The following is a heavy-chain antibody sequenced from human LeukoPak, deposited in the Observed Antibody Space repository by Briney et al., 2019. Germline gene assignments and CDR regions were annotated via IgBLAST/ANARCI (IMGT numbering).Heavy chain of an antibody. V-gene: IGHV3-23*01. CDR1: GFTFSSYA. J-gene: IGHJ4*02. Sequence: GGSLRLSCAASGFTFSSYAMSWVRQAPGKGLEWVSAISDSGGSTYYADSVKGRFTISRDNSKNTLYLQMNSLRAEDTAVYYCTKDRSFVVGDFDYWGQGTLVTVSS. CDR2: ISDSGGST. D-gene: IGHD1-26*01. CDR3: TKDRSFVVGDFDY.